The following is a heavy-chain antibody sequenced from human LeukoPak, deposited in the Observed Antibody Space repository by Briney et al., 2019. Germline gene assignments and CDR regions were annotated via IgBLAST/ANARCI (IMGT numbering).Heavy chain of an antibody. CDR1: GGSFSGCY. D-gene: IGHD6-19*01. CDR3: ARPQGWLGTQPFDY. J-gene: IGHJ4*02. CDR2: INHSGST. V-gene: IGHV4-34*01. Sequence: SETLSLTCAVYGGSFSGCYWSWIRHPPGKGLEWIGEINHSGSTNYNPSLKSRVTISVDTSKNQFSLKLSSVTAADTAVYYCARPQGWLGTQPFDYWGQGTLVTVSS.